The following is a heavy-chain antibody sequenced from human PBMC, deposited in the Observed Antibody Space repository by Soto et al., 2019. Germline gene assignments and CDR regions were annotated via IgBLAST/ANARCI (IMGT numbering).Heavy chain of an antibody. CDR1: GDTIRSDY. CDR2: IYYNGTT. Sequence: PSETLSLTCSVSGDTIRSDYWNWIRQPPGKGLEWIGNIYYNGTTYYNPTLKSRVTISVDTSKNQFSLKLSSVTAADTAVYYCAREPRLLIWFGELHDWGQGTLVTVSS. D-gene: IGHD3-10*01. J-gene: IGHJ4*02. CDR3: AREPRLLIWFGELHD. V-gene: IGHV4-59*12.